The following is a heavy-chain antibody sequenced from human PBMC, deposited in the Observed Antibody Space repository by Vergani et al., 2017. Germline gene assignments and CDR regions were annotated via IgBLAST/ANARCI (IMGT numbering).Heavy chain of an antibody. J-gene: IGHJ1*01. Sequence: QVQLQESGPGLVKPSQTLSLTCTVPGGSISSGDYYWSWIRQPPGKGLEWIGYIYYSGSTYYNPSLKNRVTISVDTSKNQFSLKLSSVTAAETAVYYCARDSPLRSGYYREYFQHWGQGTLVTVSS. CDR1: GGSISSGDYY. CDR3: ARDSPLRSGYYREYFQH. V-gene: IGHV4-30-4*08. CDR2: IYYSGST. D-gene: IGHD3-22*01.